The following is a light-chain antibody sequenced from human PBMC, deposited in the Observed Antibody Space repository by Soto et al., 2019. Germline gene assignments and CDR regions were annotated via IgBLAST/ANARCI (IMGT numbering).Light chain of an antibody. CDR3: QQYRIWPRT. CDR2: GAS. J-gene: IGKJ1*01. V-gene: IGKV3-15*01. Sequence: EIVRTQSPAPLSVSPGERVTLSCRASQSVDINLAWYQQKPGQAPRLLIYGASTRAPDMSGTFRGRGSGTEFTLTISNVRPEDFAVYYCQQYRIWPRTFGQGTKVEIK. CDR1: QSVDIN.